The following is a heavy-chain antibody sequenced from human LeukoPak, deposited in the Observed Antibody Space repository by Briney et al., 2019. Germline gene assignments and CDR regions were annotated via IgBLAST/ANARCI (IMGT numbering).Heavy chain of an antibody. CDR2: ISSSSSYI. CDR1: GSTFSSYS. CDR3: AIGGDYVDY. D-gene: IGHD3-10*01. Sequence: GGSLRLSCAAPGSTFSSYSMNWVRQAPGKGLEWVSSISSSSSYIYYADSVKGRFTISRDNAKNSLYLQMNSLRAEDTAVYYCAIGGDYVDYWGQGTLVTVSS. V-gene: IGHV3-21*01. J-gene: IGHJ4*02.